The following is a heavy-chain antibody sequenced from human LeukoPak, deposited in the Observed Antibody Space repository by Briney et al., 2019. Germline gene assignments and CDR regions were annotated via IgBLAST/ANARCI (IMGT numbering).Heavy chain of an antibody. CDR1: GYTFTSYY. D-gene: IGHD2-15*01. Sequence: ASVKVSCKASGYTFTSYYMHWVRQAPGQGLEWMGIINPSGGSTSYAQKFQGRVTMTRNTSTSTVYMELSSLRSEDTAVYYCARAYCSGGSCYSIYFDYWGQGTLVTVSS. CDR2: INPSGGST. V-gene: IGHV1-46*01. CDR3: ARAYCSGGSCYSIYFDY. J-gene: IGHJ4*02.